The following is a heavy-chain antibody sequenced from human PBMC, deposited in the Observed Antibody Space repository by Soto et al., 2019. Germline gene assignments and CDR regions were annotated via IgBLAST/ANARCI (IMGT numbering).Heavy chain of an antibody. CDR2: INHSGST. D-gene: IGHD7-27*01. Sequence: QVQLQQWGAGLLKPSETLSLTFAVYGGSFSGYYWNWIRQHPGKGLEWIGEINHSGSTNYNPSLKSRVTISVDTSKNQCSLKLGSVTAADTAVYYCARGWGRIFDYWGQGNLVTVSS. CDR1: GGSFSGYY. CDR3: ARGWGRIFDY. V-gene: IGHV4-34*01. J-gene: IGHJ4*02.